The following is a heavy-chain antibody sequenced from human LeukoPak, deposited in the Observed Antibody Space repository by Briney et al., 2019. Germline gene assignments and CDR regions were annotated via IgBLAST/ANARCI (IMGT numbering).Heavy chain of an antibody. Sequence: SETLSLTCTVSGGSITSYYWSWIRQPPGKGLEWIGYIYYSGNTNYNPSLKSRVTISVDTSKNQFSLKLSSVTAADTAVYYCARAGGFSGYSSVWGQGTLVTVSS. V-gene: IGHV4-59*01. CDR1: GGSITSYY. J-gene: IGHJ4*02. CDR2: IYYSGNT. D-gene: IGHD6-19*01. CDR3: ARAGGFSGYSSV.